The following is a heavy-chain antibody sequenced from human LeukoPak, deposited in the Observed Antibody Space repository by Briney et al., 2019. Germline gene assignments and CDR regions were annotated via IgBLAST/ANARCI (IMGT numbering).Heavy chain of an antibody. J-gene: IGHJ6*03. CDR3: ATSGGDYYYYSLDV. D-gene: IGHD3-10*01. V-gene: IGHV1-69*13. CDR2: IIPVLGTT. CDR1: GGTFIRYA. Sequence: SVKVSCKASGGTFIRYAISWVRQAPGQGLEWMGGIIPVLGTTNYAQTFQNKVTITADESTSTTYMELSSLTSEDTAVYYCATSGGDYYYYSLDVWGKGTPVTISS.